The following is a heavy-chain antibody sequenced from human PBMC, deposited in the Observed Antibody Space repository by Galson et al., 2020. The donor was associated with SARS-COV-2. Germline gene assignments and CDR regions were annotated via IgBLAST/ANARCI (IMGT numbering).Heavy chain of an antibody. CDR1: GGSFSDYY. CDR3: ARGLGITMIVVVALLRPYYFDY. D-gene: IGHD3-22*01. J-gene: IGHJ4*02. V-gene: IGHV4-34*01. Sequence: ASETLSLTCAVYGGSFSDYYWSWIRQPPGKGLEWIGEINHRGSTTYNPSLKSRVTISVDMSKNQFSLKLSSLTAADTAVYYCARGLGITMIVVVALLRPYYFDYWGQGSLVTVSS. CDR2: INHRGST.